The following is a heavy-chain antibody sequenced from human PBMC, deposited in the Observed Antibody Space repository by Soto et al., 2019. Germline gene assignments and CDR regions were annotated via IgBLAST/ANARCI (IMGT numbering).Heavy chain of an antibody. J-gene: IGHJ6*03. CDR3: ARPVNYYYYYMDV. V-gene: IGHV4-39*01. CDR2: INYSGST. Sequence: SATLSLTCPVSGRSIRSSTPYSDWIRQPPGKGLEWIGSINYSGSTYYSPSLKSRVTISADTSKNQFSLKLSSVTAADTAVYYCARPVNYYYYYMDVWGKGTMVT. CDR1: GRSIRSSTPY.